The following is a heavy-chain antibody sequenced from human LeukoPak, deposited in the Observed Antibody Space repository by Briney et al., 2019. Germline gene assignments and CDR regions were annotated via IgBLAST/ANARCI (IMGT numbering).Heavy chain of an antibody. V-gene: IGHV3-53*01. J-gene: IGHJ4*02. CDR3: ASLRVYSGYDFGY. CDR1: GFTVSSNY. D-gene: IGHD5-12*01. Sequence: GGSLRLSCAASGFTVSSNYMSWVRQAPGKGLEWVSVIYSGGSTYYADSVKGRFTISRDNSKNTLYLQMNSLRAEDTAVYYCASLRVYSGYDFGYWGQGTLVTVSS. CDR2: IYSGGST.